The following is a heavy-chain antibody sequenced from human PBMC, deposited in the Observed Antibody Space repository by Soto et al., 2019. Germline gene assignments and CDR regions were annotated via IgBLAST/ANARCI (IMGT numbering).Heavy chain of an antibody. CDR1: GYTFTGYF. V-gene: IGHV1-2*04. D-gene: IGHD6-13*01. CDR2: INPDSGDA. CDR3: AREGAAEGTFDS. Sequence: QVQLVQSETEVKKPGASVKVSCKASGYTFTGYFVHWVRQAPGQGLEWMGWINPDSGDAKSVQKFQGWVTMTRDTSISTVYMEVTRLKSADTAVYYCAREGAAEGTFDSWGQGTLVTVSS. J-gene: IGHJ4*02.